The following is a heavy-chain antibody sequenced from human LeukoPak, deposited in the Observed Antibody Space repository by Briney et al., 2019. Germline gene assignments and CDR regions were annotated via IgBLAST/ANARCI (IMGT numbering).Heavy chain of an antibody. Sequence: PGGPLRLSCAASGFTFSSYAMSWVRQAPGKGLEWVSAISGSGGSTYYADSVKGRFTISRDNSKNTLYLQMNSLRAEDTAVYYCAKDLTFGDLMGFDYWGQGTLVTVSS. V-gene: IGHV3-23*01. CDR2: ISGSGGST. J-gene: IGHJ4*02. D-gene: IGHD3-16*01. CDR1: GFTFSSYA. CDR3: AKDLTFGDLMGFDY.